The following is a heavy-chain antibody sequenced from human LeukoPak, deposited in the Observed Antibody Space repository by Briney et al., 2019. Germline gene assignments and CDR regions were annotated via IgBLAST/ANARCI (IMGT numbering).Heavy chain of an antibody. Sequence: SVKVSCKASGGTFSSYAISWVRQAPGQGLEWMGGINPILGIANYAQKFQGRVTSTADKSTSTAYMELSSLRSEDTAVYYCARGYYYGSSGSIFDYWGQGTLVSVSS. CDR1: GGTFSSYA. J-gene: IGHJ4*02. CDR3: ARGYYYGSSGSIFDY. V-gene: IGHV1-69*04. D-gene: IGHD3-22*01. CDR2: INPILGIA.